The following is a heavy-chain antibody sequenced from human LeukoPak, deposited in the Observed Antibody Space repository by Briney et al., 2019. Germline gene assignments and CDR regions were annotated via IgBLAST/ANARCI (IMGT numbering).Heavy chain of an antibody. CDR2: IIPIFGTA. CDR3: ARGLDCSSTSCYIGYYYYYMDV. D-gene: IGHD2-2*02. CDR1: GGTFSSYA. Sequence: SVKVSCKASGGTFSSYAISWVRQAPGQGLEWMGEIIPIFGTATYAQKFQGRVTITTDESTSTVYMELSSLRSEDTAVYYCARGLDCSSTSCYIGYYYYYMDVWGKGTTVTVSS. V-gene: IGHV1-69*05. J-gene: IGHJ6*03.